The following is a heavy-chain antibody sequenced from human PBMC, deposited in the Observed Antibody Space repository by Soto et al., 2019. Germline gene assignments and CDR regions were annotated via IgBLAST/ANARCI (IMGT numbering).Heavy chain of an antibody. Sequence: QVQLVQSGAEEKKPGASVKVSCKASGYTFTSCAMHWVRQAPGQRLEWMGWINAGNGNTKYSQKFQGRVTITRDTSASTAYMELSSLRSEDTAVYYCARCIAAAGCTLDYWGQGTLVTVSS. V-gene: IGHV1-3*05. CDR3: ARCIAAAGCTLDY. J-gene: IGHJ4*02. CDR2: INAGNGNT. D-gene: IGHD6-13*01. CDR1: GYTFTSCA.